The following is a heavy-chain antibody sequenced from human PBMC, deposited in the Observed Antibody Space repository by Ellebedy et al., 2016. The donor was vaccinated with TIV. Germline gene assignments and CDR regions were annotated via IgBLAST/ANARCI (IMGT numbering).Heavy chain of an antibody. CDR3: ARGYLENSFDY. D-gene: IGHD1-26*01. V-gene: IGHV3-48*02. CDR1: GFVFNKYS. J-gene: IGHJ4*02. CDR2: LSVDSGTI. Sequence: GGSLRLSXAASGFVFNKYSMDWVRQAPGKGLEWVSFLSVDSGTIYYADSVQGRFTISRDNAKNSLYLQMNNLRDEDTAVYYCARGYLENSFDYWGQGTLITVSS.